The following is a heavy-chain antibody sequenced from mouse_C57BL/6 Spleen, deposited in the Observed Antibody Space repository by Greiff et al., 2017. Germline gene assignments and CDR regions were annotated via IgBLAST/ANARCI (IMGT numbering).Heavy chain of an antibody. CDR3: ARDGTLGGSSSLDV. J-gene: IGHJ1*03. Sequence: QVQLQQSGAELARPGASVKLSCKASGYTFTSYGISWVKQRTGQGLEWIGEIYPRSGNTYYNEKFKGKATLTADKSSSTEYMERRSLTSEDSAVYFCARDGTLGGSSSLDVWGTGTTVTVSS. CDR2: IYPRSGNT. CDR1: GYTFTSYG. V-gene: IGHV1-81*01. D-gene: IGHD1-1*01.